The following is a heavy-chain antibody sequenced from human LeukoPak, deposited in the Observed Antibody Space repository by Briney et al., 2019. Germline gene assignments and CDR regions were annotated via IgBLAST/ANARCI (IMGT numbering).Heavy chain of an antibody. CDR1: GYTFTGYY. Sequence: ASVKVSCKASGYTFTGYYMHWVQQAPGQGLEWMGWINPNSGGTNYAQKFQGRVTMTRDTSISTAYMELSRLRSGDTAVYYCARGGALVVVPAAINYWGRGTLVTVSS. CDR3: ARGGALVVVPAAINY. J-gene: IGHJ4*02. CDR2: INPNSGGT. V-gene: IGHV1-2*02. D-gene: IGHD2-2*01.